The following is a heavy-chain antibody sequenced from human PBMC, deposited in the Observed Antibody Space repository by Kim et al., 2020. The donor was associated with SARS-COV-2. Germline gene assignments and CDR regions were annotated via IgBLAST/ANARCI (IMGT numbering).Heavy chain of an antibody. J-gene: IGHJ4*02. CDR3: AREVMEATDY. D-gene: IGHD5-12*01. V-gene: IGHV3-33*01. CDR2: NK. Sequence: NKYYADSVEGRFTITRDNSKNTLYLQMNSLRAEDTAVYYCAREVMEATDYWGQGTLVTVSS.